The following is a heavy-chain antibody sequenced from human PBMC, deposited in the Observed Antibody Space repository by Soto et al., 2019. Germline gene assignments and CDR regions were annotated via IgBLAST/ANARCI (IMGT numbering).Heavy chain of an antibody. CDR1: GYTFTGYY. J-gene: IGHJ4*02. CDR3: ARGHSRTTVTYSDY. CDR2: INPNSGGT. D-gene: IGHD4-17*01. V-gene: IGHV1-2*04. Sequence: QVQLVQSGAEVKKPGASVKVSCKASGYTFTGYYMHWVRQAPGQGLEWMGWINPNSGGTNYAQKVQGWVTMTRDTSISTAYMELSRLRSDDTAVYYCARGHSRTTVTYSDYWGQGTLVTVSS.